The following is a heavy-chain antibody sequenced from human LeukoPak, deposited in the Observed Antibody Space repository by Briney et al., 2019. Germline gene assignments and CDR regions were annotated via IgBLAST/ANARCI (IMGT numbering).Heavy chain of an antibody. CDR1: GGSFSGYY. CDR3: ARRATRRYDILTGHTPSYYMDV. CDR2: INHSGST. Sequence: ETSETLSLTCAVYGGSFSGYYWSWIRQPPGKGLEWIGEINHSGSTNYNPSLKSRVTISVDTSKNQFSLKLSSVTAADTAVYYCARRATRRYDILTGHTPSYYMDVWGKGATVTISS. V-gene: IGHV4-34*01. D-gene: IGHD3-9*01. J-gene: IGHJ6*03.